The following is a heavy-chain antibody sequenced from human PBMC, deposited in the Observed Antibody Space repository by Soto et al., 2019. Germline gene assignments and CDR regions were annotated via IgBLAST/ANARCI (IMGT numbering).Heavy chain of an antibody. Sequence: QVQLQESGPGLLKPSGTLFLTCAVSGASVSSGNWWSWVRQPPGKGLEWIGEMHPSGNTNYNPSLKSRFSVSVDKSKNQLTLHLNSLTAADTAVYFCARHGDYFFDFWGQGTLVIVSS. CDR2: MHPSGNT. CDR3: ARHGDYFFDF. D-gene: IGHD2-21*01. J-gene: IGHJ4*02. CDR1: GASVSSGNW. V-gene: IGHV4-4*02.